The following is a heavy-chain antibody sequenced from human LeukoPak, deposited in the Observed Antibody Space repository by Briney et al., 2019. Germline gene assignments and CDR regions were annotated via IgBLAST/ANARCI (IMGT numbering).Heavy chain of an antibody. Sequence: EASVKVSCKASGYTFTSYDINWVRQATGQGLEWMGWMNPNSGNTGYAQKFQGRVTITRNTSISTAYMELSSLRSEDTAVYYCARARIAAAGSGFDPWGQGTLVTVSS. CDR2: MNPNSGNT. V-gene: IGHV1-8*03. D-gene: IGHD6-13*01. CDR1: GYTFTSYD. J-gene: IGHJ5*02. CDR3: ARARIAAAGSGFDP.